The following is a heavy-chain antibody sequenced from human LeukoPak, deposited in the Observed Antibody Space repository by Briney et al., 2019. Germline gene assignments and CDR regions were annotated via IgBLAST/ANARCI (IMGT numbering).Heavy chain of an antibody. CDR2: ISLDGSNT. D-gene: IGHD6-19*01. V-gene: IGHV3-30*18. J-gene: IGHJ4*02. Sequence: GRSLRLSCAASGFTFSLYGIHWVRQAPGKGLEWVAVISLDGSNTYFADSVKGRFAISSDTSKNTLYLQMNTLRAEDTAVYYCAKDQIGWAPGYSSRPLDYWGQGTLVTMSS. CDR1: GFTFSLYG. CDR3: AKDQIGWAPGYSSRPLDY.